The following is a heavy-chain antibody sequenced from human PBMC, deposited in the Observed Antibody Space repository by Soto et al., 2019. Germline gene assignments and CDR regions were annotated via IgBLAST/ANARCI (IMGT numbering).Heavy chain of an antibody. J-gene: IGHJ6*02. CDR2: INPNSGGT. D-gene: IGHD2-15*01. CDR3: AKDLGSGPLAYYYGMDV. V-gene: IGHV1-2*04. CDR1: GYTFTGYY. Sequence: ASVKVSCKASGYTFTGYYMHWVLQAPGQGLEWMGWINPNSGGTNYAQKFQGWVTMTRDTSISTAYMELNSLRAEDTAVYYCAKDLGSGPLAYYYGMDVWGQGTTVTVSS.